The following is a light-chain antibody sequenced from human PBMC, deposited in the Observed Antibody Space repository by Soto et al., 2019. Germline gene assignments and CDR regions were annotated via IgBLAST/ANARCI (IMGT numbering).Light chain of an antibody. CDR2: GAS. CDR3: QQYASAPLT. Sequence: EIVLTQSPGTLSLSPGERATLSCRASQTVAKNYLAWYQQQPGQAPRLLIYGASTRATGIPDRFTGSGSATDFTLTINRLEPEDFAVYYCQQYASAPLTFGGGTKVEIK. V-gene: IGKV3-20*01. CDR1: QTVAKNY. J-gene: IGKJ4*01.